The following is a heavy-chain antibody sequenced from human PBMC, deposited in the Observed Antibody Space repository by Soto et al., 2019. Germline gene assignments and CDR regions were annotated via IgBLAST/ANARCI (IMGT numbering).Heavy chain of an antibody. Sequence: PGESLKISCQGSGYSFTSYWIGWVRQMPGKGLEWMGIIYPGDSDTRYSPSFQGQVTISADKSISTAYLQWSSLKASDTAMYYFARHTDYDILTGYQEYYGMDVWGQGTTVTVSS. J-gene: IGHJ6*02. V-gene: IGHV5-51*01. CDR3: ARHTDYDILTGYQEYYGMDV. CDR2: IYPGDSDT. CDR1: GYSFTSYW. D-gene: IGHD3-9*01.